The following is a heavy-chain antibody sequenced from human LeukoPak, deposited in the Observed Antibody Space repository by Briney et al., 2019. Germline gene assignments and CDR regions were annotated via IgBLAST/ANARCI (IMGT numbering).Heavy chain of an antibody. V-gene: IGHV3-30*03. D-gene: IGHD3-16*01. Sequence: GGSLRLSCAASGFTFSNYGMHWVRQAPGTGLEWVAEISYDGSSKFYADSVTGRFTISRDNSKNTLYLQMNSLRAEDTAVYYCARERQVCDYWGQGTLVTVSS. J-gene: IGHJ4*02. CDR2: ISYDGSSK. CDR3: ARERQVCDY. CDR1: GFTFSNYG.